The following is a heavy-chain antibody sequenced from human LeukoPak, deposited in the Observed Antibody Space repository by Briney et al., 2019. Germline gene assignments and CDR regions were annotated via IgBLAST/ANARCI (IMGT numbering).Heavy chain of an antibody. CDR1: GYSFTSYG. CDR3: ARAELYSSSLGGVGFDY. Sequence: GASVKVSCTASGYSFTSYGITWARQAPGRGLEWMGWISTDNGNTNYVQNLQGRVSMTRDTFTSTVYMELRSLRSDDTAVYYCARAELYSSSLGGVGFDYWGQGTLVTVSS. D-gene: IGHD6-6*01. J-gene: IGHJ4*02. V-gene: IGHV1-18*01. CDR2: ISTDNGNT.